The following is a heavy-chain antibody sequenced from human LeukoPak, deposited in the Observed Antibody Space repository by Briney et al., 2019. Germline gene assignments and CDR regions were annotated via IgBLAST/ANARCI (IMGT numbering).Heavy chain of an antibody. D-gene: IGHD7-27*01. CDR1: GYTLTELS. CDR3: ATDHLGMNWFDP. CDR2: FDPEDGET. J-gene: IGHJ5*02. Sequence: GASVKVSCKVSGYTLTELSMHWERQAPGKGLEWMGGFDPEDGETIYAQKFQGRVTMTEDTSTDTAYMELSSLRSEDTAVYYCATDHLGMNWFDPWGQGTLVTVSS. V-gene: IGHV1-24*01.